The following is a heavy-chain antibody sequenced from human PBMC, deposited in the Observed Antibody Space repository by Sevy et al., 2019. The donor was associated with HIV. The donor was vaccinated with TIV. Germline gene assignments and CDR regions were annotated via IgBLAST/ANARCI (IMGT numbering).Heavy chain of an antibody. D-gene: IGHD6-19*01. CDR2: IYHSGST. V-gene: IGHV4-30-2*01. Sequence: SETLSLTCAVSGGSISSGGYSWSWIRQPPVKGLEWIGYIYHSGSTYYNPSLKSRVTISVDRSKNQFSLKLSSVTAADTAVYYCARASIAVAGGSNWFDPWGQGTLVTVSS. CDR1: GGSISSGGYS. J-gene: IGHJ5*02. CDR3: ARASIAVAGGSNWFDP.